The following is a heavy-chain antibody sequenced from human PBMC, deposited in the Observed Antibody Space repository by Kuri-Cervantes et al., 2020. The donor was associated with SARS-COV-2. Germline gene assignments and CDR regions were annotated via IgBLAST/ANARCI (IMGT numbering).Heavy chain of an antibody. V-gene: IGHV3-30*04. CDR1: GFSFSNHA. Sequence: GGSLRLSCAASGFSFSNHAIHWVRQAPGKGLAWVAVISNNGNNKYYADSVKGRFTISRDNSKNTLYLQMNSLRAEDTAVYYCARDGRRITIFGVVIITFDYWGQGTLVTVSS. D-gene: IGHD3-3*01. CDR3: ARDGRRITIFGVVIITFDY. J-gene: IGHJ4*02. CDR2: ISNNGNNK.